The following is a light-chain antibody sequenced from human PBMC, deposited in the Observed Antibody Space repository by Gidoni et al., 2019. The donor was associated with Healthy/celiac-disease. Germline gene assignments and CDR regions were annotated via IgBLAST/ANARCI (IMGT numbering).Light chain of an antibody. CDR2: LGS. V-gene: IGKV2-28*01. J-gene: IGKJ2*01. CDR3: MQALQTPDT. CDR1: QSLLHSNGYNY. Sequence: DIVMTQSPLSLPVTPGEPASISCRSSQSLLHSNGYNYLDWYLQKPGQSPQLLIYLGSNRASGVPDRFSGSGSGTDFILKISRVEAEDVGVYYCMQALQTPDTFGHXTKLEIK.